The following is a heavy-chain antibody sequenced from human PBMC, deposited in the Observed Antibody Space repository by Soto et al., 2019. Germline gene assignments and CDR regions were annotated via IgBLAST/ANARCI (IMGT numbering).Heavy chain of an antibody. J-gene: IGHJ4*02. Sequence: QVQLVQSGAEVRKPGPSVRVSGRASVYTFTSYGTSWVRQAPGQGLEWMGWISAYNGNTKYAQKLQGRVTMTTDTSTSTAYMELRSLRSDDTAVYYCAREPNYFDYWGQGTLVTVSS. CDR2: ISAYNGNT. CDR3: AREPNYFDY. V-gene: IGHV1-18*01. CDR1: VYTFTSYG.